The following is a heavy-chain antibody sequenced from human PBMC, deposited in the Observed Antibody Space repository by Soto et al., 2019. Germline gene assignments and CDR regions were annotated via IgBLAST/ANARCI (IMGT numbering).Heavy chain of an antibody. Sequence: VASVKVSCKASGGTFSRYAISWVRQAPGQGLELMGGIIPIFGTANYAQKFQGRVTITADESTSTAYMEPSSLRSEDTAVYYCARGLTYYYDSSGYPQGNWFDPWGQGTLVTVSS. CDR2: IIPIFGTA. CDR3: ARGLTYYYDSSGYPQGNWFDP. CDR1: GGTFSRYA. J-gene: IGHJ5*02. V-gene: IGHV1-69*13. D-gene: IGHD3-22*01.